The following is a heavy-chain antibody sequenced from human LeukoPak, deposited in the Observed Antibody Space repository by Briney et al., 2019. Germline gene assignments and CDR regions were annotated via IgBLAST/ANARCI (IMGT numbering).Heavy chain of an antibody. CDR2: INSEGSST. Sequence: SGGSLRLSCAASGFTFSGYWMHWVRQAPGKGLVCVSRINSEGSSTKSADSVTGRFTISRDNAKNTLSLQMNSLRAEDTAVYYCARDRGDTGTEFDYWGQGTLVTVSS. CDR1: GFTFSGYW. CDR3: ARDRGDTGTEFDY. J-gene: IGHJ4*02. V-gene: IGHV3-74*01. D-gene: IGHD5-18*01.